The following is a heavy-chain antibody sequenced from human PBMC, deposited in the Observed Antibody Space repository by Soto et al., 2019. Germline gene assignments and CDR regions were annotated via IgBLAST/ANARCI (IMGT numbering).Heavy chain of an antibody. CDR3: AREYDYGAVLDI. V-gene: IGHV1-69*13. CDR1: GGTFSSYA. Sequence: SVKVSCKASGGTFSSYAISWVRQAPGQGLEWMGGIIPIFGTANYAQKFQGRVTITADESTSTAYMELSSLRSEDTAVYYCAREYDYGAVLDIWGQGTMVTVSS. J-gene: IGHJ3*02. D-gene: IGHD4-17*01. CDR2: IIPIFGTA.